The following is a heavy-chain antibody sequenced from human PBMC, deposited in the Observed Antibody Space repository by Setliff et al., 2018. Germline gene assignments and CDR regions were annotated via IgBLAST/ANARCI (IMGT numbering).Heavy chain of an antibody. D-gene: IGHD3-16*01. CDR2: IIPILETT. J-gene: IGHJ5*01. CDR1: GGAFSNYG. Sequence: SVKVSCKVSGGAFSNYGLSWVRQAPGQGLLWMGRIIPILETTNYAQNFQGRVTITADESTSTGYMELRSLRSDDTAVYYCARELRSPYWHLDSWGQGTQVTVSS. CDR3: ARELRSPYWHLDS. V-gene: IGHV1-69*11.